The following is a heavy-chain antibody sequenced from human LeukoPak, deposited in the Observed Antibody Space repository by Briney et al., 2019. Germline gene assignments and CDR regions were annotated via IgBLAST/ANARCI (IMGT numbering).Heavy chain of an antibody. Sequence: SETLSLTCTVSGGSMSSTSYYWGWIRQPPGKGLEWIGSIYYSGSTYYNPSLKSRVTISIDTSKNLLSLKLDSLTAADTAVYYCARSATATTGYFDYWGPGTLVAVSP. CDR1: GGSMSSTSYY. CDR2: IYYSGST. J-gene: IGHJ4*02. D-gene: IGHD4-17*01. V-gene: IGHV4-39*07. CDR3: ARSATATTGYFDY.